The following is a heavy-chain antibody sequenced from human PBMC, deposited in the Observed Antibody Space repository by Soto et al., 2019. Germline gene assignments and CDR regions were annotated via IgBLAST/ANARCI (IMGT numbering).Heavy chain of an antibody. J-gene: IGHJ4*02. CDR3: ARGWEPPTYYFDY. V-gene: IGHV4-31*01. CDR1: GGSISSGGYY. D-gene: IGHD1-1*01. Sequence: QVQLQESGPGLVKPSQTLSLTCTVSGGSISSGGYYWSWIRQHPGKGLEWIGYIYYSGSTYYNPSLKCLFTISVDTSKNQFSLKLSSVTAADTAVYYCARGWEPPTYYFDYWGQGTLVTVSS. CDR2: IYYSGST.